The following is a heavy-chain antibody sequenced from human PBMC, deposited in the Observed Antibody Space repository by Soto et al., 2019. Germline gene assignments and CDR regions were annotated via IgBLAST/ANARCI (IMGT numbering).Heavy chain of an antibody. CDR3: ARAYIPSQWLGRYYYGMDV. CDR1: GYSFTGYY. J-gene: IGHJ6*02. D-gene: IGHD6-19*01. CDR2: INPNSGGT. V-gene: IGHV1-2*04. Sequence: ASVKVSCKASGYSFTGYYMHWVRQAPGQGLEWMGWINPNSGGTNYAQKFQGWVTMTRDTSISTAYMELSRLRSDDTAVYYCARAYIPSQWLGRYYYGMDVWGQGTTVTVSS.